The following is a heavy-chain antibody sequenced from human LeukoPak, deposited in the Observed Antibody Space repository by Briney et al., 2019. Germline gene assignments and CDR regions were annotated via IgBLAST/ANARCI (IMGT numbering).Heavy chain of an antibody. J-gene: IGHJ4*02. Sequence: SSETLSLTCTVSGGSLSSYYWSWTRRPPGKGLEWLGYIYSSGSTNYNPSLRSRVTISLDTSKNQFSLKLSSVTAADTAVYYCARDVYCGGDCSYFDSWGQGTLATVSS. V-gene: IGHV4-59*01. CDR3: ARDVYCGGDCSYFDS. CDR2: IYSSGST. CDR1: GGSLSSYY. D-gene: IGHD2-21*02.